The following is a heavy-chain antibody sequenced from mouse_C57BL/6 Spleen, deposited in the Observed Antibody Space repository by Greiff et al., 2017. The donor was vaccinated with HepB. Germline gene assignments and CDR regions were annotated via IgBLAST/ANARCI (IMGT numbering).Heavy chain of an antibody. CDR2: IYPGDGDT. V-gene: IGHV1-82*01. CDR3: ARPSHYDGYLVYAMDY. J-gene: IGHJ4*01. D-gene: IGHD2-3*01. CDR1: GYAFSSSW. Sequence: VQLQQSGPELVKPGASVKISCKASGYAFSSSWMNWVKQRPGKGLEWIGRIYPGDGDTNYNGKFKGKATLTADKSSSTAYMQLSSLTSEDTAVYFYARPSHYDGYLVYAMDYWGQGTSVTVSS.